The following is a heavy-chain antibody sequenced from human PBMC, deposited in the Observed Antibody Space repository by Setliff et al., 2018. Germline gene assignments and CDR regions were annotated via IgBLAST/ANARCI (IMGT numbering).Heavy chain of an antibody. D-gene: IGHD1-20*01. CDR1: GYTFTRYG. Sequence: GASVKVSCKASGYTFTRYGISWVRQAPGKGFGWMGWIGPYNGNTYYAQKFQGRVAITTDTSTSTAYMELRSLRSDDTAVYYCAKGGNITRVTYYYYGMDVWGQGATVTVSS. V-gene: IGHV1-18*01. J-gene: IGHJ6*02. CDR3: AKGGNITRVTYYYYGMDV. CDR2: IGPYNGNT.